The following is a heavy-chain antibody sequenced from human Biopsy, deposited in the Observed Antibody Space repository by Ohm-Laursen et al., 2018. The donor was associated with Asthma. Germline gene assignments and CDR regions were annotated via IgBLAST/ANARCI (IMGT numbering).Heavy chain of an antibody. V-gene: IGHV4-30-2*01. J-gene: IGHJ4*02. CDR2: IYHSGST. Sequence: SDTLSLTCVVSGGSISSGGYSWSWIRQPPGKGLEWIGYIYHSGSTYYNPSLKSRVTISVDRSKNQFSLKLSSVTAADTAVYYCARVKDGYNFDFWCQGTLVTVSS. CDR3: ARVKDGYNFDF. CDR1: GGSISSGGYS. D-gene: IGHD5-24*01.